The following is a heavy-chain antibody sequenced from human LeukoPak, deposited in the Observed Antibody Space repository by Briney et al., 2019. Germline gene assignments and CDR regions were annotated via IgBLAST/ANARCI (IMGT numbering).Heavy chain of an antibody. J-gene: IGHJ4*02. CDR1: GGSISSSSYY. CDR3: ARLSDILTTYDY. V-gene: IGHV4-39*01. CDR2: ISYTGST. D-gene: IGHD3-9*01. Sequence: SETLSLTCSVYGGSISSSSYYWGWIRQPPGKGLEWIGTISYTGSTHYNPSLKSRVSISVDTSKNQFSLKLSAVTAADTAVYYCARLSDILTTYDYWGQGTLVTVSS.